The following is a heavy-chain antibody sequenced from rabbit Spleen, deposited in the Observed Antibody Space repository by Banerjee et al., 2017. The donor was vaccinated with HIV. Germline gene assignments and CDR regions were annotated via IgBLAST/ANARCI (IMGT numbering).Heavy chain of an antibody. J-gene: IGHJ4*01. D-gene: IGHD1-1*01. V-gene: IGHV1S45*01. Sequence: QEHLEESGGDLVKPGASLTLTCTASGFSFSSGYYMCWVRQAPGKGLEWIGDIDPIFGIAVYASWVNGRFTISNHNAQNTLYLHLNSLTAAGTATYFCARDLPGVIGWNFGWWGQGTLVTVS. CDR2: IDPIFGIA. CDR3: ARDLPGVIGWNFGW. CDR1: GFSFSSGYY.